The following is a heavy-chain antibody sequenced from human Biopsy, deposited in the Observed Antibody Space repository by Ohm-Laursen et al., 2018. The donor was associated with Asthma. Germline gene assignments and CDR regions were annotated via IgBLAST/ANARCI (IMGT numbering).Heavy chain of an antibody. Sequence: VTLSLTCAVYGGSFSGYYWSWIRQPPGKGLEWIGEINHSGSTNYNPSLKSRVTISVDTSKNQFSLKLSSVTAADTAVYYCARERAGYYGSGSYLGYWGQGTLVTVSS. D-gene: IGHD3-10*01. J-gene: IGHJ4*02. CDR1: GGSFSGYY. CDR2: INHSGST. V-gene: IGHV4-34*01. CDR3: ARERAGYYGSGSYLGY.